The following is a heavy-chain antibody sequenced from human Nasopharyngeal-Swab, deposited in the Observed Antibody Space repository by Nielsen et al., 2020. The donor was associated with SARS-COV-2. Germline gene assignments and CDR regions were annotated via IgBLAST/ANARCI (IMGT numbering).Heavy chain of an antibody. CDR1: GFTFSNYW. Sequence: GGSLRLSCATSGFTFSNYWMHWVRQAPGKGLEWVAHIDMRCRTTTHADSVKGRFTISRDNAQNTLSLQMNSLTPADTAVYFCVRGPVAGATGYFQFWGQGTLVTVSS. CDR2: IDMRCRTT. J-gene: IGHJ1*01. CDR3: VRGPVAGATGYFQF. D-gene: IGHD1-26*01. V-gene: IGHV3-74*01.